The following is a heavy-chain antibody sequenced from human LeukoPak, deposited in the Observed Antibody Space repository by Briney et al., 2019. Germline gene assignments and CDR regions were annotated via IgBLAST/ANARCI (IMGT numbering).Heavy chain of an antibody. CDR3: ARLAGYYDTNAFDI. J-gene: IGHJ3*02. CDR1: GGSFSGYY. Sequence: SETLSLTCAVYGGSFSGYYWSWIRQPPGKGLEWIGEINHSGSTNYNPSLKSRVTISVDTSKNQFSLKLGSVTAADTAVYYCARLAGYYDTNAFDIWGQGTMVTVSS. V-gene: IGHV4-34*01. D-gene: IGHD3-22*01. CDR2: INHSGST.